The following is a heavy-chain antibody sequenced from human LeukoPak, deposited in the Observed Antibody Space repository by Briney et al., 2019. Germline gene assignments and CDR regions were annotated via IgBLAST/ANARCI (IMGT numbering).Heavy chain of an antibody. CDR2: INTDGSAT. D-gene: IGHD2-8*01. CDR3: ERESACVRVAFDN. Sequence: GGSLRLSYAASCFTFKYYWMHGGRQTPGKGLVWIARINTDGSATNYADFVKGRITISRDNAKNTVHLQMNGLRVEDTAKYYCERESACVRVAFDNWGQGTLVAVSS. CDR1: CFTFKYYW. J-gene: IGHJ4*02. V-gene: IGHV3-74*01.